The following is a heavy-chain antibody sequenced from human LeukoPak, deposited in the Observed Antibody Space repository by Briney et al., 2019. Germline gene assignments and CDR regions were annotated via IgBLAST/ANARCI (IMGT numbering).Heavy chain of an antibody. J-gene: IGHJ4*02. CDR3: ARYNAYDFKFDY. CDR1: GVSISSYY. D-gene: IGHD5-12*01. V-gene: IGHV4-59*08. Sequence: ETLSLTCAVSGVSISSYYWSWVRQPPGKGLEWIGYIYYSGTTTYNPSLKSRVTMSVDTSKNQFSLKLSSMTAADTAVYYCARYNAYDFKFDYWGQGTLVTVSS. CDR2: IYYSGTT.